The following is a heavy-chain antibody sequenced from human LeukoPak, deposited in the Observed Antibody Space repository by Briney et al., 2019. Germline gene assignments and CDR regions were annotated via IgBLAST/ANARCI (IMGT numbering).Heavy chain of an antibody. CDR2: ISSDETYI. V-gene: IGHV3-21*01. D-gene: IGHD3-22*01. CDR3: ARVYYDSSASATFDY. CDR1: GFTFSAYT. J-gene: IGHJ4*02. Sequence: PGGSLRLSCEASGFTFSAYTMNWVRQAPGKGLEWVSSISSDETYIKYADSVKGRFSISRDNAKNSVFLEMRSVRVDDTAVYFCARVYYDSSASATFDYWGQGNLVTVSS.